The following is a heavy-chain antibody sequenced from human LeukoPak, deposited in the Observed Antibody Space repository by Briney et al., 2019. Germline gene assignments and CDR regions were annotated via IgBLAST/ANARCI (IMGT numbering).Heavy chain of an antibody. Sequence: PSETLSLTCTVSGGSINSGSYYWGWIRQPAEQGLEWIGRIYTSGSTNYNPSLRSRVIISLDTSKKQFSLNLYSVTAADTAVYYCARGYSSGSDWFDPWGQGILVTVSS. J-gene: IGHJ5*02. CDR1: GGSINSGSYY. V-gene: IGHV4-61*02. CDR3: ARGYSSGSDWFDP. CDR2: IYTSGST. D-gene: IGHD3-22*01.